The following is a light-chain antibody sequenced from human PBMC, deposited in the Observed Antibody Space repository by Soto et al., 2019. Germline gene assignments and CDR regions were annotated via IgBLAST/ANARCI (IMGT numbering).Light chain of an antibody. V-gene: IGLV1-44*01. CDR2: SNN. CDR3: AAWDDSLNGPL. Sequence: QSVLTQPPSASGTPGQRVTISCSGSSSNIGSNTVNWYQQLPGTAPTFLIYSNNQRPSGVPDRFSGSKSGTSASLAVNGLQSGDEADYYCAAWDDSLNGPLFGGGTKLTVL. CDR1: SSNIGSNT. J-gene: IGLJ3*02.